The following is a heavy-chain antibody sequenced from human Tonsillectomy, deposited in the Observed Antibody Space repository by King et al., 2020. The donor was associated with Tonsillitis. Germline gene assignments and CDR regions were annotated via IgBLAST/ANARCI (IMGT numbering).Heavy chain of an antibody. D-gene: IGHD2-2*01. V-gene: IGHV4-34*01. Sequence: VQLQQWGAGLLKPSETLSLTCAVYGGSFSGYYWSWIRQPPGKGLEWIGEINQSGSTKYNPSLTSLVTISVDTSKNQFSLKLSSVNAADTAGYYCARSIVAVPAAMLRRAGDFYMDVWGKGTTVTVSS. CDR1: GGSFSGYY. J-gene: IGHJ6*03. CDR2: INQSGST. CDR3: ARSIVAVPAAMLRRAGDFYMDV.